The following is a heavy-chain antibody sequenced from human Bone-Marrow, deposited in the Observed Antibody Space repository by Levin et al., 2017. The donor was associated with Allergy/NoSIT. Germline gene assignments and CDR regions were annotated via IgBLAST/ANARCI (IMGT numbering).Heavy chain of an antibody. CDR2: IKSRNDGGTT. V-gene: IGHV3-15*01. D-gene: IGHD3-16*01. Sequence: LSLTCAASGFTFDNAWMSWVRQAPGKGLEWVGRIKSRNDGGTTDYAAPVKGRFTISRDDSKNTVYLQMNSLKIEDTALYYCTRHFYSLGASWGQGTLVTVSS. CDR3: TRHFYSLGAS. CDR1: GFTFDNAW. J-gene: IGHJ5*02.